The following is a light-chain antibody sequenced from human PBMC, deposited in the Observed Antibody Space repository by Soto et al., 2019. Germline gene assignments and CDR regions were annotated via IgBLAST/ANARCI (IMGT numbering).Light chain of an antibody. J-gene: IGKJ4*01. CDR1: QSVSSNY. CDR2: GAS. Sequence: EIVLTQPPGTLSLSPGERATLSCRASQSVSSNYLAWYQQKPGQAPRLVFYGASGRATGIPDRFSGSGSGTEFTLTISSLQSEDFAVYYCQQYGSSPLTFGGGTKVDI. CDR3: QQYGSSPLT. V-gene: IGKV3-20*01.